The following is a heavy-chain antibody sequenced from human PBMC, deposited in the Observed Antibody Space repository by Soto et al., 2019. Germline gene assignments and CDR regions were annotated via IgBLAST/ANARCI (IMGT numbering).Heavy chain of an antibody. V-gene: IGHV3-23*01. D-gene: IGHD1-26*01. J-gene: IGHJ4*01. Sequence: GGSLRLSCAASGFTFSDYGVNWVRLAPGKGLEWVAAITNVLNIYYADSVKGRFTISRDNFRNTLYLQMNSLRVEDTAIYYCANDISGADADLLSFWGHGTLVTGSS. CDR3: ANDISGADADLLSF. CDR2: ITNVLNI. CDR1: GFTFSDYG.